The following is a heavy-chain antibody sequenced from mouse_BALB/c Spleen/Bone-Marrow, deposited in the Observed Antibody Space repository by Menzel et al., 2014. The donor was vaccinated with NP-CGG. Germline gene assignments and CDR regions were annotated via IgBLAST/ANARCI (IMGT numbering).Heavy chain of an antibody. D-gene: IGHD2-4*01. J-gene: IGHJ4*01. V-gene: IGHV1-7*01. CDR3: ARNYDYDGGYYAMDY. Sequence: QVQLQQSGAELAKPGASVKMSCKASGYNFISYWMHWVKQRPGQGLEWIGYINPSTGYTEYNQKFKDKATLTADKSSSEAYMQLSSLTSEDSAVYHCARNYDYDGGYYAMDYWGQGTSVTVSS. CDR1: GYNFISYW. CDR2: INPSTGYT.